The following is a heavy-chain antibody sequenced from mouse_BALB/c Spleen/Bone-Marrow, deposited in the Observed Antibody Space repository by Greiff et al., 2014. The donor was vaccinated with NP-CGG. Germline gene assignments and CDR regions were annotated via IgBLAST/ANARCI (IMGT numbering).Heavy chain of an antibody. CDR2: INPNNGGT. D-gene: IGHD4-1*01. CDR3: ARGELGRFAY. CDR1: GYTFTDYN. Sequence: VQLQQPGPELVKPGASVKIPCKASGYTFTDYNMDWVKQSHGKSLEWIGDINPNNGGTICNQKFKGKATLTVDKSSSTAYMELRSLTSEDTAVYYCARGELGRFAYWGQGTLVTVSA. V-gene: IGHV1-18*01. J-gene: IGHJ3*01.